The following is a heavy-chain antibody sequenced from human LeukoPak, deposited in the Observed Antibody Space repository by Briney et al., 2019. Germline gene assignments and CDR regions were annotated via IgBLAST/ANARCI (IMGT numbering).Heavy chain of an antibody. CDR2: IYDSGST. CDR3: ARGGSGYDSFYYYGMDV. CDR1: GGSISSYY. J-gene: IGHJ6*02. Sequence: SETLSLTCTVSGGSISSYYWSWIRQPPGKGLEWIGYIYDSGSTNYNPSLKSRVTISVDTSKNQFSPKLSSVTAADTAVYYCARGGSGYDSFYYYGMDVWGQGTTVTVSS. D-gene: IGHD5-12*01. V-gene: IGHV4-59*01.